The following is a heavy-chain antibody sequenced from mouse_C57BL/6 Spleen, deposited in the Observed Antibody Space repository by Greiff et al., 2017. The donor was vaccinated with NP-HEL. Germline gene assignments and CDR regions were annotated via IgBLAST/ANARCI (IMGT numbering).Heavy chain of an antibody. CDR3: ARGDSNYYYYAMDY. Sequence: EVMLVESEGGLVQPGSSMKLSCTASGFTFSDYYMAWVRQVPEKGLEWVANINYDGSSTYYLDSLKSRFIISRDNAKNILYLQMSSLKSEDTATYYCARGDSNYYYYAMDYWGQGTSVTVSS. CDR1: GFTFSDYY. D-gene: IGHD2-5*01. J-gene: IGHJ4*01. V-gene: IGHV5-16*01. CDR2: INYDGSST.